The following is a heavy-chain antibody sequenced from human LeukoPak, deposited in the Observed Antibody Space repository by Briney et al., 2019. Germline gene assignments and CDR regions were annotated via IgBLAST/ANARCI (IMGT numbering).Heavy chain of an antibody. V-gene: IGHV3-23*01. CDR1: GFSFNSYA. Sequence: GGSLRLSCAASGFSFNSYAMSWVRQAPGKGLEWVSAINNDGDSTYSADSVKGRFTVSRDNSKNTLYLQMDSLRAEDAAVYYCAQQVGYCSSGNCYFTYWGQGTLVTVSS. CDR3: AQQVGYCSSGNCYFTY. J-gene: IGHJ1*01. D-gene: IGHD2-15*01. CDR2: INNDGDST.